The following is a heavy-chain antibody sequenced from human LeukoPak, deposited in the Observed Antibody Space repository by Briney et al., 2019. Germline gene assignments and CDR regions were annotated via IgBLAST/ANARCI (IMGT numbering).Heavy chain of an antibody. Sequence: GGSLRLSCAASGFTFSSYGMHWVRQAPGKGLEWVAFIRYDGSNKYYADSVKGRFTISRDNSKNTLYLQMNSLRAEDTAVYYCASLAVAGDWYFDLWGRGTLVTVSS. D-gene: IGHD6-19*01. CDR1: GFTFSSYG. CDR3: ASLAVAGDWYFDL. CDR2: IRYDGSNK. V-gene: IGHV3-30*02. J-gene: IGHJ2*01.